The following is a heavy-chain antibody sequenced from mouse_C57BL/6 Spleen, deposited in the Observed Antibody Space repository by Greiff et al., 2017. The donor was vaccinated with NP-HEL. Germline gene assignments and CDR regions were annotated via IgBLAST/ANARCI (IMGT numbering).Heavy chain of an antibody. CDR3: ATPDDYDEDWDFDV. D-gene: IGHD2-4*01. Sequence: VQLQQTGAELVRPGSSVKLSCKASGYTFTSYWMHWVKQRPIQGLEWIGNIYPSDSETHYNQKFKDKATLTVDKSSSTAYMQLSSLTSEDSAVYYCATPDDYDEDWDFDVWGTGTTVTVAS. CDR1: GYTFTSYW. CDR2: IYPSDSET. V-gene: IGHV1-52*01. J-gene: IGHJ1*03.